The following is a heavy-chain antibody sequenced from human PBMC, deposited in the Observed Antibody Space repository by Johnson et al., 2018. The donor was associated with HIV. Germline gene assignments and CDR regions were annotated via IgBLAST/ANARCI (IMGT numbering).Heavy chain of an antibody. Sequence: QVQLVESGGGVVQPGRSLRLSCAASGFTFSGFAIHWVRQAPGKGLEWVAIISHDGNDEYYADSVKGRFTISRDNSKNTLYLQMNSLRAEDTAVYYCAKEGITMEVDIWGQGTMVTVSS. CDR3: AKEGITMEVDI. V-gene: IGHV3-30*04. CDR1: GFTFSGFA. D-gene: IGHD3-10*01. CDR2: ISHDGNDE. J-gene: IGHJ3*02.